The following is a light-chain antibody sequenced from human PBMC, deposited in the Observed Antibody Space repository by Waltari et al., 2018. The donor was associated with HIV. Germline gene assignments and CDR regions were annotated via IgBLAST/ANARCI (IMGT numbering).Light chain of an antibody. CDR2: EGT. J-gene: IGLJ3*02. Sequence: QSALTQPASVSGSPGQSVTISCTERAFDSDDYSSLSWYPPHPGKAPQRLIYEGTLRLSGVSDRLSGSKSCNAASLTISRLQPEDEADYYCSSFTATESVLFGGGTKLTVL. CDR1: AFDSDDYSS. V-gene: IGLV2-14*01. CDR3: SSFTATESVL.